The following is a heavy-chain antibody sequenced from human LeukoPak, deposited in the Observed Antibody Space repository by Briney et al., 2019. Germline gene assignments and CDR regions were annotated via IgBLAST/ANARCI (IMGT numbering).Heavy chain of an antibody. Sequence: ASVKVSCKASGYTFTAYYIHWVRQAPGQGIEWMGWINPSTGGTKYAQNFQGRVTMTRDTSISTVYMELSRLKSDDTAVYYCARGDTSSETNWFDPWGQGTLVTVSS. J-gene: IGHJ5*02. V-gene: IGHV1-2*02. D-gene: IGHD6-13*01. CDR1: GYTFTAYY. CDR3: ARGDTSSETNWFDP. CDR2: INPSTGGT.